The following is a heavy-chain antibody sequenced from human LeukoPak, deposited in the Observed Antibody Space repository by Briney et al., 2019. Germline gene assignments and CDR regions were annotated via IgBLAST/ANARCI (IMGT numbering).Heavy chain of an antibody. J-gene: IGHJ4*02. CDR2: ISASGGST. CDR1: GFTFSTYA. D-gene: IGHD3-22*01. V-gene: IGHV3-23*01. Sequence: QPGGALRLSCASSGFTFSTYAMSGIRQAPGEGLEWGSSISASGGSTYYADSVKGRFTISRDNSKNTLYLQMNSLRAEDTAVYYCEKDTPRFSLSLMRSGYYWGQGTLVTVSS. CDR3: EKDTPRFSLSLMRSGYY.